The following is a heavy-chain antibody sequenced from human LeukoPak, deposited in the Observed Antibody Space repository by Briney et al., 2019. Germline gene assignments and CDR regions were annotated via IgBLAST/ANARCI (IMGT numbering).Heavy chain of an antibody. V-gene: IGHV4-61*08. J-gene: IGHJ6*04. CDR1: GDSITSGDYY. D-gene: IGHD6-13*01. CDR2: IYYSGST. Sequence: SETLSLTCTVSGDSITSGDYYWSWIRQPPGKGLEWIGNIYYSGSTNYNPSLKSRGTISVDTSKNQFSLKLSSVTAADTAVYHCARLYSSSWQTYDYYYYGMDVWGKGTTVTVSS. CDR3: ARLYSSSWQTYDYYYYGMDV.